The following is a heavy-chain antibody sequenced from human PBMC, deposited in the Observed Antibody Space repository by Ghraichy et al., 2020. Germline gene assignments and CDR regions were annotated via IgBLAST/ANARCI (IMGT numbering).Heavy chain of an antibody. Sequence: SETLSLTCTVSGGSISSYYWSWIRQPPGKGLEWVGYIYCSGSTNYNPSLKSRVTISVDTSKNQFSLQLSSVPAADTAVYYCAREHIVVVTALNCYCYYGMDVWGQRTTVTVSS. CDR2: IYCSGST. J-gene: IGHJ6*02. CDR1: GGSISSYY. V-gene: IGHV4-59*01. CDR3: AREHIVVVTALNCYCYYGMDV. D-gene: IGHD2-21*02.